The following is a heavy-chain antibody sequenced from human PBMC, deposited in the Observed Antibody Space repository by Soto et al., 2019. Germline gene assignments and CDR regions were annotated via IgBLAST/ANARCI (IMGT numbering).Heavy chain of an antibody. V-gene: IGHV1-3*01. Sequence: ASVKVSCKASGYTFANYAIHWVRHAPGQRLEWMGWINAGNGNPKYSQKFQDRVTISRDTSATTAYMEMSSLRSEDTAVYYCARVGTYYDILTCYSDPNLPDYWGQGTLVTVSS. CDR3: ARVGTYYDILTCYSDPNLPDY. CDR1: GYTFANYA. D-gene: IGHD3-9*01. J-gene: IGHJ4*02. CDR2: INAGNGNP.